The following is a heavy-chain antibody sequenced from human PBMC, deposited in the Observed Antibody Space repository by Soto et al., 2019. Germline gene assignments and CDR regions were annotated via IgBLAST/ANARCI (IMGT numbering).Heavy chain of an antibody. V-gene: IGHV1-2*04. D-gene: IGHD2-21*01. J-gene: IGHJ6*02. CDR3: ARERFQVISDGMDV. CDR2: INPNSGGT. CDR1: GYTFTGYY. Sequence: RASVKVSCKASGYTFTGYYMHWVRQAPGQGLEWMGWINPNSGGTNYAQKFQGWVTMTRDTSISTAYMELSRLRSDDTAVYYCARERFQVISDGMDVWGQGTTVTVSS.